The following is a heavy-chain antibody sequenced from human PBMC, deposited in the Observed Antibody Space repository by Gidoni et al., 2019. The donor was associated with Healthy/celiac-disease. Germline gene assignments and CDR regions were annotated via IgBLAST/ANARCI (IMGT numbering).Heavy chain of an antibody. CDR2: ISSSSSYI. V-gene: IGHV3-21*01. J-gene: IGHJ4*02. D-gene: IGHD5-18*01. Sequence: GESGGGLVKPGGSLRLSCAASGFTFSSYSMNWVRQAPGKGLEWVSSISSSSSYIYYADSVKGRFTISRDNAKNSLYLQMNSLRAEDTAVYYCARATLEYSYGYYFDYWGQGTLVTVSS. CDR1: GFTFSSYS. CDR3: ARATLEYSYGYYFDY.